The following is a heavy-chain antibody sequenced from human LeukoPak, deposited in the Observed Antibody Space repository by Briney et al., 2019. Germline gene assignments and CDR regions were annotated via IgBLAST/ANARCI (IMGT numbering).Heavy chain of an antibody. J-gene: IGHJ5*02. CDR3: ARDGYHDTERNWFDP. CDR1: GGTFSSYA. CDR2: IIPIFGTA. Sequence: ASVKVSCKASGGTFSSYAISWVRQAPGQGLEWMGGIIPIFGTANYAQKFQGRVTITADESTSTAYMELSSLRSEDTAVYYCARDGYHDTERNWFDPWGQGTLVTVSS. V-gene: IGHV1-69*01. D-gene: IGHD5-12*01.